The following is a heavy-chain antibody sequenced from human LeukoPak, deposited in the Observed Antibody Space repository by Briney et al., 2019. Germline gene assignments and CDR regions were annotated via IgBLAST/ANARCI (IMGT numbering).Heavy chain of an antibody. CDR1: GYSFTSYW. CDR3: VRSSMVRGVIIDY. J-gene: IGHJ4*02. V-gene: IGHV5-51*01. D-gene: IGHD3-10*01. Sequence: GESLKISCKGSGYSFTSYWIGWVRQMPGKGLEWMGIIYPGDSDTRYGPSFQGQVTISADKSISTAYLQWSSLKASDTAMYYCVRSSMVRGVIIDYWGQGTLVTVSS. CDR2: IYPGDSDT.